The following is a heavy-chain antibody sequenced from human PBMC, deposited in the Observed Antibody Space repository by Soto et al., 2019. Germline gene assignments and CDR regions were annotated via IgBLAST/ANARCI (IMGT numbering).Heavy chain of an antibody. J-gene: IGHJ3*02. Sequence: PGGSLRLSCAASGFTFSNYSMNWVRQAPGTGLEWVSSINSSSSYIYYADSVKGRFTVSRDNAKNSLYLQMNSLRAEDTAVYYCERDSSPSSMRVVVVISDEAFEMWGQGTMVTVSS. CDR2: INSSSSYI. D-gene: IGHD3-22*01. CDR3: ERDSSPSSMRVVVVISDEAFEM. V-gene: IGHV3-21*01. CDR1: GFTFSNYS.